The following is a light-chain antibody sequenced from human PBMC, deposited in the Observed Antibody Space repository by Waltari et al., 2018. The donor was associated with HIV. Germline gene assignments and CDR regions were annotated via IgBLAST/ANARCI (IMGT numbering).Light chain of an antibody. CDR3: QTRGTGILL. CDR2: LNHDGSH. Sequence: QLVLTQSPSASASLGASVTLICTLSSGHITNAIAWHQQQPEKGPRYLMKLNHDGSHNKGDGIHDRFSGSNSGAERYLTISSLQSEDEGDYYCQTRGTGILLFGGGTKLTVL. J-gene: IGLJ3*02. V-gene: IGLV4-69*01. CDR1: SGHITNA.